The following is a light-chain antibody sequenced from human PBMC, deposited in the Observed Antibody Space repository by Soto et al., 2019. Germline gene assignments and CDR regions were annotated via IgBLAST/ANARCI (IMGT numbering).Light chain of an antibody. J-gene: IGKJ5*01. Sequence: CRASQSVSNYLAWYQQKPGQAPRLLIYDTSNRATGIPARFSGSGSGTDFTLTISSLEPEDFAVYYCQQRSNWPLITFGQGTRLEIK. CDR2: DTS. CDR3: QQRSNWPLIT. V-gene: IGKV3-11*01. CDR1: QSVSNY.